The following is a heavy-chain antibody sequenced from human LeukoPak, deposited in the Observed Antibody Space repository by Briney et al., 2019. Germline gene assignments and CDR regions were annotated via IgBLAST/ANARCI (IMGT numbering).Heavy chain of an antibody. CDR2: IYYNGST. CDR1: GGSISSYY. Sequence: SETLSLTCTVSGGSISSYYWSWIRQPPGKGLEWIGYIYYNGSTNYNPSLKSRVTISVDTSKNQFSLKLSSVTAADTAVYYCARGGGYSGYTSYYYYYGMDVWGQGTTVTVSS. J-gene: IGHJ6*02. CDR3: ARGGGYSGYTSYYYYYGMDV. V-gene: IGHV4-59*12. D-gene: IGHD5-12*01.